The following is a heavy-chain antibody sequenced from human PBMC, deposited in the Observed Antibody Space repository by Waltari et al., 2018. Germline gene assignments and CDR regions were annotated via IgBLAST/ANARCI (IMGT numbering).Heavy chain of an antibody. J-gene: IGHJ4*02. CDR3: ARENTSTQLSLFDY. Sequence: QVQLQQWGAGLVKPSETLSVTCAVYGGSFSGYSWSCIRQPPGKGLEWIGEINHSGSTNYNPSLKSRVTISVDTSKNQFSLKLSSVTAADTAVYYCARENTSTQLSLFDYWGQGTLVTVSS. D-gene: IGHD5-18*01. CDR2: INHSGST. CDR1: GGSFSGYS. V-gene: IGHV4-34*01.